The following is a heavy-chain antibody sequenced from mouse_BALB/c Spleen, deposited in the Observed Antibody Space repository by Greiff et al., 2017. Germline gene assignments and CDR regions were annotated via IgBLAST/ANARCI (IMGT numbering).Heavy chain of an antibody. J-gene: IGHJ4*01. Sequence: EVQLQQSGAELVKPGASVKLSCTASGFNIKDTYMHWVKQRPEQGLEWIGRIDPANGNTKYDPKFQGKATITADTSSNTAYLQLSSLTSEDTAVYYCARFSSSYAMDYWGQGTSVTVSS. CDR1: GFNIKDTY. V-gene: IGHV14-3*02. CDR3: ARFSSSYAMDY. D-gene: IGHD1-1*01. CDR2: IDPANGNT.